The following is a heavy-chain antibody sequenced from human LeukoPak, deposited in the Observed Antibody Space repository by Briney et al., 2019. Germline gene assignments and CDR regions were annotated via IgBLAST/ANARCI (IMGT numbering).Heavy chain of an antibody. V-gene: IGHV3-7*04. CDR1: EFTFGDYW. Sequence: GGSLRLSCAASEFTFGDYWMTWVRQAPGKGLEWVANVNLDGSEKYYVDSVKGRFTISRDNAKDSLYLQMNSLRAEDTAVYYCARGQFRLSWGQGALVTVSS. CDR3: ARGQFRLS. J-gene: IGHJ4*02. CDR2: VNLDGSEK. D-gene: IGHD6-19*01.